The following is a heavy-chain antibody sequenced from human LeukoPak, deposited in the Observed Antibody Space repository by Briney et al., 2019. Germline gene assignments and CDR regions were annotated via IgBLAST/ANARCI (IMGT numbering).Heavy chain of an antibody. Sequence: SETLSLTCTVSGGSISSGGYYWSWIRQHPGKGLEWIGEINHSGSTNYNPSLKSRVTISVDTSKNQFSLKLSSVTAADTAVYYCARDGGEWELLRELNYWGQGTLVTVSS. D-gene: IGHD1-26*01. V-gene: IGHV4-39*07. CDR2: INHSGST. CDR1: GGSISSGGYY. J-gene: IGHJ4*02. CDR3: ARDGGEWELLRELNY.